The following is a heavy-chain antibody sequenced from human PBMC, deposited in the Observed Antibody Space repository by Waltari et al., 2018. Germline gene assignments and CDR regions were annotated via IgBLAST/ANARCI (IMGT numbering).Heavy chain of an antibody. CDR3: ARDQLLSNWFDP. CDR2: IKQDGSEK. D-gene: IGHD3-10*01. V-gene: IGHV3-7*03. CDR1: GFTFSSYW. J-gene: IGHJ5*02. Sequence: EVQLVESGGGLVQPGGSLRLSCAASGFTFSSYWMSWVRQAPGKGLGGGANIKQDGSEKYDVDAVKGRFTISRDNAKNSLYLQMNSLRAEDTAVYYCARDQLLSNWFDPWGQGTLVTVSS.